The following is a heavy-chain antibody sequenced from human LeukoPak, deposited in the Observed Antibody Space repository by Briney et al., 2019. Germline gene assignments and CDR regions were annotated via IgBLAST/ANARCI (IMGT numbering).Heavy chain of an antibody. CDR3: ARDGFIPDGYSNDVSPWCYYFDY. D-gene: IGHD5-24*01. CDR1: GFTFSSYW. V-gene: IGHV3-7*01. J-gene: IGHJ4*02. CDR2: IKEDGSEK. Sequence: GGSLRLSCAASGFTFSSYWMSWVRQAPGKGLEWVANIKEDGSEKNYVDSVKGRFTISRDNAKNSLYLQLNSLRVEDTAVYYCARDGFIPDGYSNDVSPWCYYFDYWGQGTLVTVSS.